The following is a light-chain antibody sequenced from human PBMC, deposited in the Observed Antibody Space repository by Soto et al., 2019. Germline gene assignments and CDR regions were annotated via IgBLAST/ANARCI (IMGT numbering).Light chain of an antibody. V-gene: IGLV1-40*01. CDR2: GNS. J-gene: IGLJ2*01. CDR3: QSYDSSLSGVV. CDR1: SSXXGAGYD. Sequence: QSALTQPPSVSGAPGQRVTISCTGSSSXXGAGYDVHWYQQLPGTAPKLLIYGNSNRPSGVPDRFSGSKSGTSASLAITGXXXXXXXXXXCQSYDSSLSGVVFGGGTKLTVL.